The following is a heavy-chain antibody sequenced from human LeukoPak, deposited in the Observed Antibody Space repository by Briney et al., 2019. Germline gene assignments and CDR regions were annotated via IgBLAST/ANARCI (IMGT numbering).Heavy chain of an antibody. D-gene: IGHD3-3*01. V-gene: IGHV1-69*02. CDR3: AGEVRFLEWLSVHNWFDP. Sequence: SVKVSCKASGCTFSSYTISWVRQAPGQGLEWMGRIIPILGIANYAQKFQGRVTITVDKSTSTAYMELSSLRSEDTAVYYCAGEVRFLEWLSVHNWFDPWGQGTLVTVSS. CDR2: IIPILGIA. CDR1: GCTFSSYT. J-gene: IGHJ5*02.